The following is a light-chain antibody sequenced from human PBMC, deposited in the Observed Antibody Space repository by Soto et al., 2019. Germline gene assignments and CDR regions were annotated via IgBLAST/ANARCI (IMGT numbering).Light chain of an antibody. Sequence: QSVLTQPASRSGSPGQSVTISCAGTSNDIGGYNYVSWYQHHPGTAPKLIIYDVSSRPSGVSHRFSGSKSGNTASLTISGLQAEDEADYYCSSFSVASPLFGTGTKVTVL. V-gene: IGLV2-14*01. CDR1: SNDIGGYNY. CDR2: DVS. CDR3: SSFSVASPL. J-gene: IGLJ1*01.